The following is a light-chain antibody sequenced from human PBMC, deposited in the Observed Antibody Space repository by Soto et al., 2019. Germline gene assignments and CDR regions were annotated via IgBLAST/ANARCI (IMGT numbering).Light chain of an antibody. Sequence: DIPMTQSPSSLSAAVGDSVTITCRASQDINKYLNWYHQTPGKAPKLLVFATSTLHNGVPSRFSGSRSGTDFSLTITSLQPEDFVTYYCQQSYSSPYTFGQGTKLEIK. J-gene: IGKJ2*01. CDR2: ATS. CDR3: QQSYSSPYT. CDR1: QDINKY. V-gene: IGKV1-39*01.